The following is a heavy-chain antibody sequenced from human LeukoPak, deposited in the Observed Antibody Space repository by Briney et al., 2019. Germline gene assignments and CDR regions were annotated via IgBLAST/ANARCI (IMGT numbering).Heavy chain of an antibody. CDR3: AKSLRGELSFYDAFDV. Sequence: PGGSLRLSCAASGFTFSSYGMHWVRQAPGKGLEWVAVISYDGSNKYYADSVKGRFTISRDNSKNTLYLQMNSLRTEDTAVYYCAKSLRGELSFYDAFDVWGQGTMVTVSS. J-gene: IGHJ3*01. CDR2: ISYDGSNK. V-gene: IGHV3-30*18. CDR1: GFTFSSYG. D-gene: IGHD3-16*01.